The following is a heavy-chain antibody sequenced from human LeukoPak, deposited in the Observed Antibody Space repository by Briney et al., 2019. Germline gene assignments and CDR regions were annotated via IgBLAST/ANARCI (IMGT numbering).Heavy chain of an antibody. J-gene: IGHJ3*02. D-gene: IGHD3-22*01. CDR2: INPRGGST. V-gene: IGHV1-46*01. CDR3: ARVKSYYYDTSDKDAFDI. CDR1: GYTFTKSY. Sequence: ASVKVSCKASGYTFTKSYIHWVRQAPGQGLEWMGIINPRGGSTSYTQKFQGRVTMTRDTSTSTVYMELSSLRSEDTAVYYCARVKSYYYDTSDKDAFDIWGQGTMVTVSS.